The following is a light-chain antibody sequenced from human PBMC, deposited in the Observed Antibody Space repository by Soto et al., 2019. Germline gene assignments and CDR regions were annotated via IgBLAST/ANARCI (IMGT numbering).Light chain of an antibody. CDR1: SSNIGAGYD. CDR2: GNS. V-gene: IGLV1-40*01. CDR3: QSFDSSRSGHVV. J-gene: IGLJ2*01. Sequence: QSVLTQPPSVSGAPGQRVTISCTGSSSNIGAGYDVHWYQQLPGTAPKLLIYGNSNRPSGVPDRFSGSKSGTSASLAITGLQAEDEADYYCQSFDSSRSGHVVFGGGIKLTVL.